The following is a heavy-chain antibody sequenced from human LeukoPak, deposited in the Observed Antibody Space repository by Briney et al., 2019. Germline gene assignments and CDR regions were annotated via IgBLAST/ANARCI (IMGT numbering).Heavy chain of an antibody. CDR1: GFTFSNAW. V-gene: IGHV3-15*01. Sequence: GGSLRLSCAASGFTFSNAWMSWVRQAPGKGLEWVGRIKSKTDGGTTDYAAPVKGRFTISRDDSKNTLYLQMNGLKTEDTAVYYCTTGAWSSGWFDYWGQGTLVTVSS. CDR3: TTGAWSSGWFDY. D-gene: IGHD6-19*01. CDR2: IKSKTDGGTT. J-gene: IGHJ4*02.